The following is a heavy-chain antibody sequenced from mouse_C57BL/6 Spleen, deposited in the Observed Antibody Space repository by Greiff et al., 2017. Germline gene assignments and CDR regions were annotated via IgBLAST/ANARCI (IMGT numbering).Heavy chain of an antibody. CDR2: INYDGSST. CDR1: GFTFSDYY. V-gene: IGHV5-16*01. D-gene: IGHD1-1*01. Sequence: EVMLVESEGGLVQPGSSMKLSCTASGFTFSDYYMAWVRQVPEKGLEWVANINYDGSSTYYLDSLKSRFIISRDNAKNILYLQMSSLKSEDTATYYCARSVVATDYAMDYWGQGTSVTVSS. CDR3: ARSVVATDYAMDY. J-gene: IGHJ4*01.